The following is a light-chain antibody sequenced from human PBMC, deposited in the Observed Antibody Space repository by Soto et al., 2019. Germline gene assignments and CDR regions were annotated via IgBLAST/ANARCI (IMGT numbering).Light chain of an antibody. V-gene: IGKV1-39*01. Sequence: DIQMTQSPSSLSASVGDGVTITCRASQSISSYLNWYQQKPGKAPKLLIYAASSLQSGVPSRFSGSGSGTDFTLTISSLRPEDFATYYCQQSYSTPPITFGQGTRLEIK. J-gene: IGKJ5*01. CDR2: AAS. CDR3: QQSYSTPPIT. CDR1: QSISSY.